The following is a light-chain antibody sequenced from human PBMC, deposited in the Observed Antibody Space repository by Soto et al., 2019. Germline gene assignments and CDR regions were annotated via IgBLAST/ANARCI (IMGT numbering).Light chain of an antibody. CDR2: GAS. CDR1: QSVSSSY. CDR3: QQYGSSPLT. Sequence: EIVLTQSPGTLSLSPRESATLSCRASQSVSSSYLAWYQQKPGQAPRLLFYGASNSATGIPGRFIGSGSGTDFTLTISRLEPEDFAVFYCQQYGSSPLTFGGGTKVQIK. J-gene: IGKJ4*01. V-gene: IGKV3-20*01.